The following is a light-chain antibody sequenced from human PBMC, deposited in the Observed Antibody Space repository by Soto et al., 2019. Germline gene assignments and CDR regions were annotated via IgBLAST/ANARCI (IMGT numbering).Light chain of an antibody. Sequence: MTQSPSSLSAPVGDRVTITCRASQSISSYLNWYQQKPGKAPKLLIYAASSLQSGVPSRFSGSGSGTDFTLTISSLQPEDFATYYCQQSYSTPPWTFGQGTKVDIK. J-gene: IGKJ1*01. CDR3: QQSYSTPPWT. CDR2: AAS. CDR1: QSISSY. V-gene: IGKV1-39*01.